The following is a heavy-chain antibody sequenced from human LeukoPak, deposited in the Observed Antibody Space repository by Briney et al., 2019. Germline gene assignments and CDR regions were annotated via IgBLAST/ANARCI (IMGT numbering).Heavy chain of an antibody. CDR2: MNPNSGNT. CDR3: ARGPDSSSSRWWWFDP. Sequence: VASVKVSCKASGGTFSRNAISWVRQATGQGLEWMGWMNPNSGNTGYAQKFQGRVTMTRNTSISTAYMELSSLRSEDTAVYYCARGPDSSSSRWWWFDPWGQGTLATVSS. V-gene: IGHV1-8*01. D-gene: IGHD6-6*01. CDR1: GGTFSRNA. J-gene: IGHJ5*02.